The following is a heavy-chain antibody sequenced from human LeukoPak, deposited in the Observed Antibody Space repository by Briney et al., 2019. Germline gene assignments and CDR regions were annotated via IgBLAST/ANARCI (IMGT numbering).Heavy chain of an antibody. CDR3: AVGYSSGWSFDY. D-gene: IGHD6-19*01. V-gene: IGHV3-48*03. J-gene: IGHJ4*02. CDR1: GFTFSSYE. Sequence: GGSLRLSCAASGFTFSSYEMNWVRQAPGKGLEWHSYISSSGSTIYYADSVKGRFTISRDNAKNSLYLQMNSLRAEDTAVYYCAVGYSSGWSFDYWGQGTLVTVSS. CDR2: ISSSGSTI.